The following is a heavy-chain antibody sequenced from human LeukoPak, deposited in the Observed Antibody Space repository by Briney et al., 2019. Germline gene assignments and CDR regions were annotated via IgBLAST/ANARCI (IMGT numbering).Heavy chain of an antibody. Sequence: GGSLRLSCAASGFTFSSYAMSWVRQAPGKGLEWVSSISNSGGRTFYTDSVKGRFTISRDNSKITLYLQMNSLRAEDTAVYYCARVFELEGIDYWGQGTLVTVSS. J-gene: IGHJ4*02. V-gene: IGHV3-23*01. CDR1: GFTFSSYA. CDR3: ARVFELEGIDY. CDR2: ISNSGGRT. D-gene: IGHD1-26*01.